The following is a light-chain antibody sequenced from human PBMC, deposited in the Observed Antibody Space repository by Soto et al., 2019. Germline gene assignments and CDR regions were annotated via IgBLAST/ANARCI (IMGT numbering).Light chain of an antibody. V-gene: IGLV1-44*01. CDR3: AAWDDSLNVVV. J-gene: IGLJ2*01. CDR1: SSNIGSNT. Sequence: QSVLTQPPSASGTPGQRVTISCSGSSSNIGSNTVNWYQPLPGTAPKLLIYSNNPRPSGVPDRFSGSKSGTSAALAVSGLQSEDEADYYCAAWDDSLNVVVFGGGTKLTVL. CDR2: SNN.